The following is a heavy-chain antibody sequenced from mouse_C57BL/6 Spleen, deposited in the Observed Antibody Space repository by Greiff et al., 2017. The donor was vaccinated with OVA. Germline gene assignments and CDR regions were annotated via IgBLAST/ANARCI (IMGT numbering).Heavy chain of an antibody. V-gene: IGHV1-64*01. CDR3: ARSSEYYGY. J-gene: IGHJ2*01. Sequence: QVQLQQPGAELVKPGASVKLSCKASGYTFTSYWMHWVKQRPGQGLEWIGMIHPNSGSTNYNEKFKGKATLTVDKSSSTAYMQLSSLTSEDSAVYYCARSSEYYGYWGKGTTLTVSS. CDR1: GYTFTSYW. CDR2: IHPNSGST.